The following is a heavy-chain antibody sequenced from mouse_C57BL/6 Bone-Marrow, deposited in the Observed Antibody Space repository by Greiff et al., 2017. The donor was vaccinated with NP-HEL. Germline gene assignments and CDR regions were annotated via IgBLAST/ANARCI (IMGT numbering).Heavy chain of an antibody. CDR1: GFSLTSYG. CDR2: IWGGGST. J-gene: IGHJ4*01. Sequence: VQGVESGPGLVAPSQSLSITCTVSGFSLTSYGVDWVRQPPGKGLEWLGVIWGGGSTNYNSALMSRLSISKDNSKSQVFLKMNSLQTDDTAMYYCAKSYDYDGGPYYAMDYWGQGTSVTVSS. D-gene: IGHD2-4*01. CDR3: AKSYDYDGGPYYAMDY. V-gene: IGHV2-9*01.